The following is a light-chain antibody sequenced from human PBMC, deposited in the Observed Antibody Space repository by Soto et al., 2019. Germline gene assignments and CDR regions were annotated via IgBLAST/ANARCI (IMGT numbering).Light chain of an antibody. CDR3: QKYNSAPFT. J-gene: IGKJ4*01. CDR1: QDINNF. V-gene: IGKV1-27*01. CDR2: AAS. Sequence: DLQMTQSPSSLSASVGDRVTIARRTSQDINNFLAWYQQKPGKVPWLLIYAASTLQSGVPSRFSGSGSGTDFTLTISGLQPEDVATYYCQKYNSAPFTFGGGTKVEIK.